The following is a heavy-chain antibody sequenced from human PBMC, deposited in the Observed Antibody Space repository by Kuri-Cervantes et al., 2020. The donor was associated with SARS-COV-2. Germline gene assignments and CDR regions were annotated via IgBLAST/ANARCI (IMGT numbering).Heavy chain of an antibody. D-gene: IGHD3-3*01. J-gene: IGHJ4*02. CDR2: IYYSGST. CDR1: GGSISSVGYY. V-gene: IGHV4-31*03. CDR3: ARASTIFGVVISSFDY. Sequence: SETLSLTCTVSGGSISSVGYYWSWIRQPPGKGLEWIGYIYYSGSTYYNPSLKSRVTISVDTSKNQFPLRLSSVTAADTAVYYCARASTIFGVVISSFDYWGQGTLVTVSS.